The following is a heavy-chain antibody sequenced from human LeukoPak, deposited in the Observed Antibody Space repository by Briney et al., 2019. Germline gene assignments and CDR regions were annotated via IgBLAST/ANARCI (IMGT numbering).Heavy chain of an antibody. V-gene: IGHV3-66*02. CDR1: GFTVSSNY. J-gene: IGHJ4*02. CDR3: VRVGYSYGYGDWNHFDY. D-gene: IGHD5-18*01. Sequence: GGSLRLSCAASGFTVSSNYMSWVRQAPGTGLEWVSIIYSGGSTYYADSVKGRFTISRGNSKNTLYLQMNSLRAEDTAVYFCVRVGYSYGYGDWNHFDYWGQGTLVTVSS. CDR2: IYSGGST.